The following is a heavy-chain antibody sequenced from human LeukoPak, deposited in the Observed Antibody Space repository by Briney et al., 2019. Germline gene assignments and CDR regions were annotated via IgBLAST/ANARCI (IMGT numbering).Heavy chain of an antibody. J-gene: IGHJ4*02. CDR3: ARYSGHDSRYFDY. D-gene: IGHD5-12*01. Sequence: GGSLRLSCAASGFTFSDYYMSWIRQAPGKGLEWVSYISSGGTTIYYADSVEGRFTISRDNAKNSLYLQMNSLRGEDTAVYYCARYSGHDSRYFDYWGQGTPVTVSS. V-gene: IGHV3-11*01. CDR2: ISSGGTTI. CDR1: GFTFSDYY.